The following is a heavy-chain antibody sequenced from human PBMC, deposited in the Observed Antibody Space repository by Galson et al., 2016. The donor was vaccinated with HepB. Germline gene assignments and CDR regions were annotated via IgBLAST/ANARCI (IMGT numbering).Heavy chain of an antibody. CDR3: ARTIVSAARGAFDI. CDR2: IYSSGST. D-gene: IGHD2-2*01. CDR1: GDSISSYY. V-gene: IGHV4-4*07. Sequence: SETLSLTCTVSGDSISSYYWSWIRQPAGKGLEWIGRIYSSGSTNYNPSLKSRVTMPVDTSKNQFSLKLSSLSGADTAVYYCARTIVSAARGAFDIWGQGTMVTVSS. J-gene: IGHJ3*02.